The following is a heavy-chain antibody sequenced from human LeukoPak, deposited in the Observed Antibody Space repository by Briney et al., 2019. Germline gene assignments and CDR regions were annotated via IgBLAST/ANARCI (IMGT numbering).Heavy chain of an antibody. J-gene: IGHJ4*02. CDR1: GFTSSSYS. D-gene: IGHD3-22*01. V-gene: IGHV3-21*01. Sequence: GGSLRLSCAASGFTSSSYSMNWVRQAPGKGLEWVSSISSSSSYIYYADSVKGRFTISRDNAKNSLYLQMNSLRAEDTAVYYCARDSGIVVVIPLDYWGQGTLVTVSS. CDR2: ISSSSSYI. CDR3: ARDSGIVVVIPLDY.